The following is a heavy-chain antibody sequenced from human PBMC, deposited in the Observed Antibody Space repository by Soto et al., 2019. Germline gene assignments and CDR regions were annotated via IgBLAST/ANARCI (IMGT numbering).Heavy chain of an antibody. V-gene: IGHV4-59*01. CDR1: GGSISSYY. Sequence: SETLSLTCTVSGGSISSYYWSWIRQPPGKGLEWIGYIYYSGSTNYNPSLKSRVTISVDTSKNQFSLKLSSVTAADTAVYYCARAFYGDYASGSGYYWFDPWGQGTPVTVSS. CDR3: ARAFYGDYASGSGYYWFDP. CDR2: IYYSGST. D-gene: IGHD4-17*01. J-gene: IGHJ5*02.